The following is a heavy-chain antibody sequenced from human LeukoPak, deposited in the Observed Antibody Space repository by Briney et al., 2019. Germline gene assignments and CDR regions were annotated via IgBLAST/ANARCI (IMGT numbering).Heavy chain of an antibody. Sequence: SQTLSLTCTVSGGSISSGGYYWSWIRQHPGKGLEWIGYIYYSGSTYYNPSLKSRVTISVDTSKNQFSLKLSSVTAADTAVYYCVRELGYCSSTSCYGFDPWGQGTLVTVSS. CDR1: GGSISSGGYY. CDR2: IYYSGST. CDR3: VRELGYCSSTSCYGFDP. D-gene: IGHD2-2*01. J-gene: IGHJ5*02. V-gene: IGHV4-31*03.